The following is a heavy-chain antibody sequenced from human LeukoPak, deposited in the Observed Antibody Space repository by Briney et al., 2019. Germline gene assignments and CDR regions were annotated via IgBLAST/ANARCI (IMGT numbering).Heavy chain of an antibody. CDR1: GFTFSSYA. Sequence: GGSLRLSCAASGFTFSSYAMSWVRQAPGKGLEWVSAISGSGGSTYYADSVKGRFTISRDNSKNTLYLQMNSLRAEDTAVYYCAREGYDSSGYYYPGAFDIWGQGTMVTVSS. CDR2: ISGSGGST. D-gene: IGHD3-22*01. CDR3: AREGYDSSGYYYPGAFDI. J-gene: IGHJ3*02. V-gene: IGHV3-23*01.